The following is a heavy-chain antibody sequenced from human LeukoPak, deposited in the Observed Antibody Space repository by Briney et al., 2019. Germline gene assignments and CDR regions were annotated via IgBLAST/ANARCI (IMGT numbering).Heavy chain of an antibody. CDR2: IYYDGST. V-gene: IGHV4-59*06. Sequence: ASETLSLTCTVSGGSISSYYWSWIRQPPGKGLEWVGYIYYDGSTFYNPSLKSRLTISLDTSESQFSLRLSSVTAADTAVYYCARRRDRGYGFDSWGRGALVTVSS. CDR1: GGSISSYY. J-gene: IGHJ4*02. D-gene: IGHD5-12*01. CDR3: ARRRDRGYGFDS.